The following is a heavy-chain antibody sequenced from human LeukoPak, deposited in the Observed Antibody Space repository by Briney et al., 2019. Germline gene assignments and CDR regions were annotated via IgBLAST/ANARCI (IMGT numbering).Heavy chain of an antibody. D-gene: IGHD5-12*01. J-gene: IGHJ6*02. CDR3: ARGYSGSYYYGMDV. V-gene: IGHV1-69*04. CDR1: GGTFSSYA. CDR2: IIPILGIA. Sequence: GSSVKVSCKASGGTFSSYAISWVRQAPGQGLEWMGRIIPILGIANYAQKFQGRATITADRSTSTAYMELSSLRSEDTAVYYCARGYSGSYYYGMDVWGQGTTVTVSS.